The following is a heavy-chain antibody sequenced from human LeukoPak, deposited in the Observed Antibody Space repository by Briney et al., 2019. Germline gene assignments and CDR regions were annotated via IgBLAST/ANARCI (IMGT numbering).Heavy chain of an antibody. CDR2: ISGSGGST. J-gene: IGHJ4*02. CDR3: ATYRQVLLPFES. V-gene: IGHV3-23*01. D-gene: IGHD2-8*02. CDR1: GFTFSSYA. Sequence: PGGSLRLSCAASGFTFSSYAMSWVRQAPGKGLEWVSAISGSGGSTYYADSVKGRFTISRDNSKNTLYLQMNSLRAEDTAIYYCATYRQVLLPFESWGQGTLVTVSS.